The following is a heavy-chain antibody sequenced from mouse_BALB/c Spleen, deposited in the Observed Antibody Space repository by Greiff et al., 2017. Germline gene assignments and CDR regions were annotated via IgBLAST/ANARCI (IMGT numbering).Heavy chain of an antibody. D-gene: IGHD1-2*01. CDR1: GYTFTNYW. V-gene: IGHV1-63*02. CDR2: IYPGGGYT. CDR3: ARAFITTAPLDY. J-gene: IGHJ2*01. Sequence: QVQLQQSGAELVRPGTSVKISCKASGYTFTNYWLGWVKQRPGHGLEWIGDIYPGGGYTNYNEKFKGKATLTADTSSSTAYMQLSSLTSEDSAVYFCARAFITTAPLDYWGQGTTLTVSS.